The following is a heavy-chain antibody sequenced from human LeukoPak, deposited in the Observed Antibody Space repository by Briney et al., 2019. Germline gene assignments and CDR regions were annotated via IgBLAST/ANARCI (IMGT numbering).Heavy chain of an antibody. CDR2: ISFDGST. CDR1: GGSFSGYY. J-gene: IGHJ4*02. D-gene: IGHD1-26*01. CDR3: ARQVGSSRFDY. Sequence: SETLSLTCAVYGGSFSGYYWSWIRQPPGKGLEWIGYISFDGSTNFSPFLKSRVIISVDTSQNHFSLNLNSVTAADTAVYYCARQVGSSRFDYWGQGTLVTVSP. V-gene: IGHV4-59*08.